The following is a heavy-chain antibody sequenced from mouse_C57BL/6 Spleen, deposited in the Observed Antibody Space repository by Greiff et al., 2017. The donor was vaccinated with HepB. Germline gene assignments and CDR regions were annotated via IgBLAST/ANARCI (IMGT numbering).Heavy chain of an antibody. CDR1: GFSLTSYA. V-gene: IGHV2-9-1*01. CDR2: IWTGGGT. D-gene: IGHD2-4*01. Sequence: QVQLKESGPGLVAPSQSLSITCTVSGFSLTSYAISWVRQPPGKGLEWLGVIWTGGGTNYNSALKSRLSISKDNSKSQVFLKMNSLQTDDTARYYCTRSDYDEGYYYAMDYWGQGTSVTVSS. CDR3: TRSDYDEGYYYAMDY. J-gene: IGHJ4*01.